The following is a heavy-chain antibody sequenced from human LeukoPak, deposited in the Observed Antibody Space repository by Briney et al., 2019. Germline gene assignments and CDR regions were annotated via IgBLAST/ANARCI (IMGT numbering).Heavy chain of an antibody. CDR3: AREYTAILDY. D-gene: IGHD5-18*01. Sequence: GGSLRLSCAASGFTFSSYAMSWVRQAPGKGLEWVANIKQDGSEKYYVDSVKGRFTISRDNAKNSLYLQMNSLRAEDTAVYYCAREYTAILDYWGQGTLVTVSS. J-gene: IGHJ4*02. CDR2: IKQDGSEK. V-gene: IGHV3-7*01. CDR1: GFTFSSYA.